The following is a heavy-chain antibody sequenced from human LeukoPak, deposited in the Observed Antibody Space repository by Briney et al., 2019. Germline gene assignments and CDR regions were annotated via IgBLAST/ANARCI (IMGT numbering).Heavy chain of an antibody. CDR2: INPNSGGT. V-gene: IGHV1-2*02. J-gene: IGHJ4*02. Sequence: ASVKVSCKASGYSFSSHAMNWVRQAPGQGLECMGWINPNSGGTNYAQKFQGRVTMTRDTSISTAYMELSRLRSDDTAVYYCARDRTFSSGYYYADYFDYWSQGTLVTVSS. CDR3: ARDRTFSSGYYYADYFDY. D-gene: IGHD3-22*01. CDR1: GYSFSSHA.